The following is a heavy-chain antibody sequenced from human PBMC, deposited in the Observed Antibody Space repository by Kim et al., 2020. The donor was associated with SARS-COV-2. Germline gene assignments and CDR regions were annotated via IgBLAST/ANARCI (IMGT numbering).Heavy chain of an antibody. V-gene: IGHV5-51*01. J-gene: IGHJ3*02. CDR1: GYSFTSYW. CDR2: IYPGDSGT. Sequence: GESLKISCKGSGYSFTSYWIGWVRQMPGKGLEWMGIIYPGDSGTRYSPSFQGQVTISADKSISTAYLQWSSLKASDTAMYYCAGIGYCSSTSCSTHAFDIWGQGTMVTVSS. CDR3: AGIGYCSSTSCSTHAFDI. D-gene: IGHD2-2*01.